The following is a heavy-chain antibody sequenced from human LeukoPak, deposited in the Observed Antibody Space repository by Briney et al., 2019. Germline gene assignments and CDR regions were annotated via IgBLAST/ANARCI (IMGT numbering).Heavy chain of an antibody. CDR2: ISSYNGNT. J-gene: IGHJ4*02. CDR3: ARDLDQYNGRFGGFGHDF. V-gene: IGHV1-18*01. Sequence: GASVKDSFKASVYTFINYVINGVRQAPGQGLEWMGWISSYNGNTNYAHSLQGRVTMTTDTSTSTVYMEMRSLTSDDTAVYYCARDLDQYNGRFGGFGHDFWGQGTLVTVSS. CDR1: VYTFINYV. D-gene: IGHD3-10*01.